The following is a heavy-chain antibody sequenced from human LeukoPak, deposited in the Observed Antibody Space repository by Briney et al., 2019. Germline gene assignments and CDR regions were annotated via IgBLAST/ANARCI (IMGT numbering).Heavy chain of an antibody. D-gene: IGHD3-22*01. J-gene: IGHJ3*02. CDR2: INPSGGST. CDR3: ARGGYYYDSSGYPRDAFDI. CDR1: GYTFTSYG. Sequence: ASVKVSCKASGYTFTSYGISWVRQAPGQGLEWMGIINPSGGSTSYAQKFQGRVTMTRDMSTSTVYMELSSLRSEDTAVYYCARGGYYYDSSGYPRDAFDIWGQGTMVTVSS. V-gene: IGHV1-46*01.